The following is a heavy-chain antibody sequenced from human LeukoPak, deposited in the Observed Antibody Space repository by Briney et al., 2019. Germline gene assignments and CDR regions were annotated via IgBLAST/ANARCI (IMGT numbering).Heavy chain of an antibody. J-gene: IGHJ4*02. CDR3: ARDGRCGGDCYAS. CDR1: GFTFSSYT. Sequence: GGSLTLSCAAYGFTFSSYTMSWVRQPPGKGLGWVSIISSSSSYIYYADSVKGRFTISRDNAKNALYLQMNSLRVEDKAVYYYARDGRCGGDCYASWGQGTLVTVSS. CDR2: ISSSSSYI. D-gene: IGHD2-21*02. V-gene: IGHV3-21*01.